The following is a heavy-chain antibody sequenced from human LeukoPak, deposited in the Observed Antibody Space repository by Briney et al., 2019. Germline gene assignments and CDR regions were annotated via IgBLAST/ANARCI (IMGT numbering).Heavy chain of an antibody. Sequence: GSLRLSCAASGFNYSSYTMNWVRQAPGMGLEWLSYISASRDITYYADSVKGRFTISRDNAKNSLYLQMNSLRAEDTAVYYCVRGSLASGVVVYYYYYLDVWGKETTVTVSS. CDR1: GFNYSSYT. V-gene: IGHV3-48*01. J-gene: IGHJ6*03. CDR2: ISASRDIT. D-gene: IGHD3-3*01. CDR3: VRGSLASGVVVYYYYYLDV.